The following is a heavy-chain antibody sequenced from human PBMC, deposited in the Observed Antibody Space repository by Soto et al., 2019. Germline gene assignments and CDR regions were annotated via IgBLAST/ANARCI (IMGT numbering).Heavy chain of an antibody. Sequence: QVQLQESGQGLVKPSQTLSLTCTVSGGSIRNDNFYWSYLRQRPGKGLEWIGYISYSGYTYYHPSFKSRVIISVDPSNNQFSLILKSVTAADKAVYYCARDLEGKVTDRGTFGIWGRETLVIVSS. D-gene: IGHD3-3*01. V-gene: IGHV4-31*03. CDR2: ISYSGYT. J-gene: IGHJ3*02. CDR3: ARDLEGKVTDRGTFGI. CDR1: GGSIRNDNFY.